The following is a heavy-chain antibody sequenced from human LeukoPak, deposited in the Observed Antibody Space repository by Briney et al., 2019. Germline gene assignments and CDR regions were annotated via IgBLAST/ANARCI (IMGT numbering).Heavy chain of an antibody. V-gene: IGHV4-31*03. J-gene: IGHJ6*03. CDR3: ARHRYNLYCMDV. D-gene: IGHD1-1*01. CDR2: IYYTGST. CDR1: GGSISTGGYF. Sequence: SQTLSLTCTVSGGSISTGGYFWSWIRQHPGKGLEWLGYIYYTGSTSYNPSLKSRLTISVDTSKNQFSLRLSSVTAADTAVYYCARHRYNLYCMDVWGKGTTVTVSS.